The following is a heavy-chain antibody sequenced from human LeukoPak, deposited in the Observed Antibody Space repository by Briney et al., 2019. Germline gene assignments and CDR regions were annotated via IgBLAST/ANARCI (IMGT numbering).Heavy chain of an antibody. CDR2: ISSSSSYI. D-gene: IGHD2-2*03. V-gene: IGHV3-21*01. CDR3: AKKGGYCSSTSCYSWFDP. CDR1: GFTFSSYS. J-gene: IGHJ5*02. Sequence: GSLRLSCAASGFTFSSYSMNWVRRAPGKGLEWVSSISSSSSYIYYADSVKGRFTISRDNAKNSLYLQMNSLRAEDTAVYYCAKKGGYCSSTSCYSWFDPRGQGTLVTVSS.